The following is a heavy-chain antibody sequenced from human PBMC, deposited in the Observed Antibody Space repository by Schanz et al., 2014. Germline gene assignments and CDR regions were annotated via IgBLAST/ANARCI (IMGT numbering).Heavy chain of an antibody. CDR2: ISGGGGTT. D-gene: IGHD3-22*01. CDR3: AKDRSWDYDSSGYFDY. J-gene: IGHJ4*02. Sequence: EVQLLESGGGLVQPGGSLRLSCAASGFTFSSYAMSWAGQAPGKGLEWVSAISGGGGTTYYADSVKGRFTISRDNSKNTLYLQMNSLRAEDTAVYYCAKDRSWDYDSSGYFDYWGQGTLVTVSS. CDR1: GFTFSSYA. V-gene: IGHV3-23*01.